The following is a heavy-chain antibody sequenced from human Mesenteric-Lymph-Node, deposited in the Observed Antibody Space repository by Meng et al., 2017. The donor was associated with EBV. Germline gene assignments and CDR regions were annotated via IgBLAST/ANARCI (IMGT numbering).Heavy chain of an antibody. J-gene: IGHJ5*02. V-gene: IGHV4-34*02. CDR2: INHSGSA. CDR3: ARGVQVAWRFDP. CDR1: GGSFSNYY. Sequence: VPLQQWGAGLLKPSETLSLTREVSGGSFSNYYWSWIRQPPGKGLEWIGEINHSGSANYNPSLKSRVTISIDTSKNQFSLRLNSVTAADTAVYYCARGVQVAWRFDPWGQGTLVTVSS. D-gene: IGHD2-15*01.